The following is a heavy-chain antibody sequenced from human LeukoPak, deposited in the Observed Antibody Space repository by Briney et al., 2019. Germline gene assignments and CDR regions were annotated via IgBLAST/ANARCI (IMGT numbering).Heavy chain of an antibody. D-gene: IGHD2-2*01. CDR1: GFTFSSCA. Sequence: GGSLRLSCAASGFTFSSCAMSWVRQAPGKGLEWVSGISDGGGTTNYADAVKGRFTISRDKSKNTLFLQMNSLRAEDTAVYYCAKRYCTGTSCSYYYYYGMDVWGQGTTVTVSS. V-gene: IGHV3-23*01. J-gene: IGHJ6*02. CDR3: AKRYCTGTSCSYYYYYGMDV. CDR2: ISDGGGTT.